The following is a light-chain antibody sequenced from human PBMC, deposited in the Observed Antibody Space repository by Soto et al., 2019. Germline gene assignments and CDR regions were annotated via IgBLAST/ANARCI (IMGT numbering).Light chain of an antibody. CDR2: STN. V-gene: IGLV8-61*01. CDR3: VLYMGSGLPMGVRRIVAFPWV. CDR1: SGSVSTTYY. J-gene: IGLJ3*02. Sequence: QAVVTQEPSFSVSPGRTVTLTCGLSSGSVSTTYYPTWYQQTPGQAPRTLINSTNTRSSGVPDRFSGSILGNKAALTIPGAQADDECDFYCVLYMGSGLPMGVRRIVAFPWVFGGGTKLTVL.